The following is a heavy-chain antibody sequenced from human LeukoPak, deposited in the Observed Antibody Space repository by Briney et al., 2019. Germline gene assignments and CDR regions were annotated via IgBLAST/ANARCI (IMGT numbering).Heavy chain of an antibody. J-gene: IGHJ5*02. Sequence: GESLRISCQGSGCSFSSYWITWVRQMPGKGLEWMGRIDLSDSYTSYSPPFQGHVTISADKSISTAFLEWSSLRASDTAIYYCARHYPPGNWLDPWGQGTLVTVSS. CDR3: ARHYPPGNWLDP. CDR1: GCSFSSYW. CDR2: IDLSDSYT. D-gene: IGHD3-10*01. V-gene: IGHV5-10-1*01.